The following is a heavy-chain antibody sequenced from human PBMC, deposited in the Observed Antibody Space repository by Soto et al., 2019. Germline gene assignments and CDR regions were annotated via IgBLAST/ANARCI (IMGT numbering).Heavy chain of an antibody. CDR2: LYSDDST. Sequence: EVQLVESGGGLVQPGGSLRLSCAASGFTVSGIYMSWVRQAPGKGLEWVSLLYSDDSTYYADSVKGRFTISRDNSKNTLFLQMNSLRAEDTAVYYCARVKTLSAGVHYWGQGTLVTVSS. J-gene: IGHJ4*02. V-gene: IGHV3-66*01. CDR3: ARVKTLSAGVHY. CDR1: GFTVSGIY. D-gene: IGHD6-13*01.